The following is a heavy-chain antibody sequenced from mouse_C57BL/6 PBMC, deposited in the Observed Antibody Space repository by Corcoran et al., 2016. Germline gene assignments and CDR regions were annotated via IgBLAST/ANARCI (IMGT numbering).Heavy chain of an antibody. Sequence: EVQLQQSGPELVKPGASVKISCKASGYTFTDYYMNWVKQSHGKSLEWIGDINPNNCGTSYNQKFKGKATLTVDKSSSTAYMELRSLTSEDSAVYYCAREPYGSRGYFDVWGTGTTVTVSS. V-gene: IGHV1-26*01. CDR2: INPNNCGT. J-gene: IGHJ1*03. CDR1: GYTFTDYY. D-gene: IGHD1-1*01. CDR3: AREPYGSRGYFDV.